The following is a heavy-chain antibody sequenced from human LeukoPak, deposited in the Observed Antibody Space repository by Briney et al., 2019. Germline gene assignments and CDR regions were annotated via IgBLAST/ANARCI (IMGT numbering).Heavy chain of an antibody. Sequence: GGSLRLSCIGYGFSLSAYEFNWVRQAPGKGLEWISYINTGVRSAYYAGSVKGRFTISRDDANSAVHLEMNSLRAEDTAIYYCARGTQNCGGDCFDYWGQGALVTVST. CDR3: ARGTQNCGGDCFDY. CDR1: GFSLSAYE. V-gene: IGHV3-48*03. CDR2: INTGVRSA. D-gene: IGHD2-21*01. J-gene: IGHJ4*02.